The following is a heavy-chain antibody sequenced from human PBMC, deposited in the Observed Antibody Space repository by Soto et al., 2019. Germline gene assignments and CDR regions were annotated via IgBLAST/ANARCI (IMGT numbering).Heavy chain of an antibody. CDR3: ANAAKARPVTMLIDQ. V-gene: IGHV3-23*01. J-gene: IGHJ4*02. Sequence: LRLSCAASGFIFSRSAMNWVRQAPGKGLEWVSGISGSGSYTYSADSVKGRFTISRDSSKNTLYLQMNSLRAEHTGIYYCANAAKARPVTMLIDQWGQRTLVTVSS. CDR2: ISGSGSYT. D-gene: IGHD4-17*01. CDR1: GFIFSRSA.